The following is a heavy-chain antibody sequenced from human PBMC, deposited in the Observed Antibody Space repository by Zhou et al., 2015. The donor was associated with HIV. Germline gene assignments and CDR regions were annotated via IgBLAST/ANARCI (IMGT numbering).Heavy chain of an antibody. V-gene: IGHV1-69*01. J-gene: IGHJ4*02. D-gene: IGHD3-16*01. CDR2: IIPLSGAS. CDR1: GGTFSTYS. CDR3: AGDSDVSGPIAFDH. Sequence: QVQLVQSGAEVKKPGSSVKVSCKASGGTFSTYSIGWVRQAPGQGLEWMGGIIPLSGASSYAHKFQDRLTITADESTSTAYMELTGLRSEDTAVYYCAGDSDVSGPIAFDHWGQGTLVTVSS.